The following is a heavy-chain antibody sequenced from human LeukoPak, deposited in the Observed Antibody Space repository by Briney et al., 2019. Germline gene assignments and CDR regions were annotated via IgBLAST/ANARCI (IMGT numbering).Heavy chain of an antibody. CDR3: AKDRYYGSGSPYYYGMDV. Sequence: GGSLRLSCAASGFTFSSYGMHWVRQAPGKGLEWVAVISYDGSNKYCADSVKGRFTISRDNSKNTLYLQMNSLRAEDTAVYYCAKDRYYGSGSPYYYGMDVWGQGTTVTVSS. J-gene: IGHJ6*02. CDR2: ISYDGSNK. V-gene: IGHV3-30*18. D-gene: IGHD3-10*01. CDR1: GFTFSSYG.